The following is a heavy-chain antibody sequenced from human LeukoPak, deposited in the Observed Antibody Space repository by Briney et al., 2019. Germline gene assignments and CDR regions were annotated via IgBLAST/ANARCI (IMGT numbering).Heavy chain of an antibody. CDR1: GFTFSDHY. D-gene: IGHD4-17*01. V-gene: IGHV3-72*01. J-gene: IGHJ6*03. Sequence: GGSLRLSCAASGFTFSDHYMDWVRQAPGKGLGWVGRTRDKPNSYTTEYAASVKGRFTISRDDSKSSLYLQMNSLKTEDTAVYYCARVTVTTGSYYYYMDVWGKGTTVTVSS. CDR3: ARVTVTTGSYYYYMDV. CDR2: TRDKPNSYTT.